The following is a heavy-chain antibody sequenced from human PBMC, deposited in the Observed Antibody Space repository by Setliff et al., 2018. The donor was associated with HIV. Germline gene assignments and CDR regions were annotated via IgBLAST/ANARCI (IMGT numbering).Heavy chain of an antibody. Sequence: ASVKVSCKTTGGTFNIFSITWVRQAPGQGLEWLGRINPKSGGTRYAQKFQGRVSMTRDTAISTAYMELSRLRSDDSAVYYCARLPFITIFGVLNGDDGFDIWGQGTMVTVSS. J-gene: IGHJ3*02. CDR3: ARLPFITIFGVLNGDDGFDI. V-gene: IGHV1-2*06. CDR1: GGTFNIFS. D-gene: IGHD3-3*01. CDR2: INPKSGGT.